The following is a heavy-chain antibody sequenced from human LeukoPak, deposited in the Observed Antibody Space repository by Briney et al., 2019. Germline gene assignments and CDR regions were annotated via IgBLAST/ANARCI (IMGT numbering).Heavy chain of an antibody. CDR3: ASAYYYDSSGYPPNY. Sequence: GASVKVSCKASGYTFTGYYMHWVRQAPGRGLEWMGWINPNSGGTNYAQKFQGRVTMTRDTSISTAYMELSRLRSDDTAVYYCASAYYYDSSGYPPNYWGQGTLVTVSS. J-gene: IGHJ4*02. D-gene: IGHD3-22*01. CDR2: INPNSGGT. CDR1: GYTFTGYY. V-gene: IGHV1-2*02.